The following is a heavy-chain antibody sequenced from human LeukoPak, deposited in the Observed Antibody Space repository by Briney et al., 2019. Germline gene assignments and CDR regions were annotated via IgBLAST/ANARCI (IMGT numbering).Heavy chain of an antibody. D-gene: IGHD3-22*01. CDR2: ISSSSSHT. J-gene: IGHJ4*02. CDR1: GFTFSDYY. Sequence: GGSLRLSCAASGFTFSDYYMTWIRPAPGKGLEGGSFISSSSSHTNYADSVKGRFIIYRDNAKNSLYLQMNSLRGDDTAVYYCARGRRYDSSGYYADWGQGTLLTVSS. V-gene: IGHV3-11*05. CDR3: ARGRRYDSSGYYAD.